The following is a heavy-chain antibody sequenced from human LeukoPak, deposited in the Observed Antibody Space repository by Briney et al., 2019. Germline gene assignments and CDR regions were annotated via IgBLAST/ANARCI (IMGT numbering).Heavy chain of an antibody. V-gene: IGHV4-34*01. CDR2: INHSGST. CDR1: GGSFSGYY. Sequence: PSETLSLTCAVYGGSFSGYYWSWIRRPPGKGLEWIGEINHSGSTNYNPSLKSRVTISVDTSKNQFSLKLSSVTAADTAVYYCARYQRRVTIFGVALDRVAFDIWGQGTMVTVSS. J-gene: IGHJ3*02. D-gene: IGHD3-3*01. CDR3: ARYQRRVTIFGVALDRVAFDI.